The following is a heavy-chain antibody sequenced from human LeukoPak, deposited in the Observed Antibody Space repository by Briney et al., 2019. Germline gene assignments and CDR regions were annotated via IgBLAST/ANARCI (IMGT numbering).Heavy chain of an antibody. V-gene: IGHV3-9*01. CDR3: ARSVPDYTRFDY. CDR1: GFTFDDYA. Sequence: GGSLRLSCAASGFTFDDYAMHWVRQAPGKGLEWVLGISWNSNTIGYADSVKGRFTISRDNAKHSLYLQMNSLRAEDTALYYCARSVPDYTRFDYWGQGALVTVSS. J-gene: IGHJ4*02. D-gene: IGHD4-11*01. CDR2: ISWNSNTI.